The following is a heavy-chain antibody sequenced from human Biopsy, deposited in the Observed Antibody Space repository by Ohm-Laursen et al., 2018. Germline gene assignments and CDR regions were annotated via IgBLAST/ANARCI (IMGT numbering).Heavy chain of an antibody. J-gene: IGHJ4*02. CDR3: ARADMVTTIVDY. D-gene: IGHD5-12*01. CDR1: GDSISSGGNY. Sequence: SQTLSLTCPVSGDSISSGGNYWSWIRQFPGKGLEWIAYLYHTGSTYYNPSLKSRLSIAIDTSKNQFSVSLRSVTAADTAVYYCARADMVTTIVDYWGQGTLVTVSS. CDR2: LYHTGST. V-gene: IGHV4-31*03.